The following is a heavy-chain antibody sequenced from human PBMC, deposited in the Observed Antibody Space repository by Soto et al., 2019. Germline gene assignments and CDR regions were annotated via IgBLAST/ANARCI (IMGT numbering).Heavy chain of an antibody. CDR3: ARVGSPHIVVVVAATI. V-gene: IGHV3-30-3*01. CDR1: GFTFSSYA. CDR2: ISYDGSNK. J-gene: IGHJ4*02. Sequence: GGSLRLSCAASGFTFSSYAMHWVRQAPGKGLEWVAVISYDGSNKYYADSVKGRFTISRDNSKNTLYLQMNSLRAEDTAVYYCARVGSPHIVVVVAATIWGQGTLVTVSS. D-gene: IGHD2-15*01.